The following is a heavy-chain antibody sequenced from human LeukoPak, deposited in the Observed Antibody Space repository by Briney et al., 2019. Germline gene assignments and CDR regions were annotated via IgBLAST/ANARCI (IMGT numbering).Heavy chain of an antibody. J-gene: IGHJ3*02. V-gene: IGHV1-18*01. CDR3: ARILGSSRPGRGAFDI. CDR2: LSAYNGNT. Sequence: ASVKVSCKASGYTFTSYGISWVRQAPGQGLEWMGWLSAYNGNTHYAQKLQGRVTMTTDTSTSTAYMELRSLRSDDTAVYYCARILGSSRPGRGAFDIWGQGTMVTVSS. D-gene: IGHD1-26*01. CDR1: GYTFTSYG.